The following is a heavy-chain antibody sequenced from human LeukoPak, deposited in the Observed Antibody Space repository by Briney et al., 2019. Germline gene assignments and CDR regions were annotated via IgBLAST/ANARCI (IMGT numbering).Heavy chain of an antibody. CDR1: GYSINSGYY. CDR3: ASAVDTAMCSWFDP. Sequence: SETLPLTCTVSGYSINSGYYWGWIRPPPGKGLEWIGSIYHSGNTYYNPSLKSRVTISVDTSKNQFSLKLTSVTAADAAVYYCASAVDTAMCSWFDPWGQGTLVTVSS. J-gene: IGHJ5*02. V-gene: IGHV4-38-2*02. CDR2: IYHSGNT. D-gene: IGHD5-18*01.